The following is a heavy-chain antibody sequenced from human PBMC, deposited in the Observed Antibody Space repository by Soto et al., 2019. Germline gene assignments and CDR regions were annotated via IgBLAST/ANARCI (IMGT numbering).Heavy chain of an antibody. CDR2: IKFDGSEK. Sequence: PGGTLRLSFSASGFNFSDYWMSCVRQDQGNGPEWVANIKFDGSEKQYVDSVKGRFSISRDNSRNSLFLQMNSLRAGDTAVYYCVKDGGYCSSTTCYSPRNHYLDSWGQGTLVTVSS. D-gene: IGHD2-2*01. CDR1: GFNFSDYW. CDR3: VKDGGYCSSTTCYSPRNHYLDS. V-gene: IGHV3-7*04. J-gene: IGHJ4*02.